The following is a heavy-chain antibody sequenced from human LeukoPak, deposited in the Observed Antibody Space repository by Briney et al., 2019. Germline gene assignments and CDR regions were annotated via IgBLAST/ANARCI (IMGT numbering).Heavy chain of an antibody. D-gene: IGHD2-2*01. V-gene: IGHV3-7*01. J-gene: IGHJ5*02. CDR3: ARGYCSSTSCYLYWFDP. CDR2: IKQDGSEK. Sequence: GGALRLSCAASGVTFSSYWMSWVRQAPGKGLEWVANIKQDGSEKDYVDSVKGRFTISRDNAKNSLYLQMNSLRAEGTAVYYCARGYCSSTSCYLYWFDPWGQGTLVTVSS. CDR1: GVTFSSYW.